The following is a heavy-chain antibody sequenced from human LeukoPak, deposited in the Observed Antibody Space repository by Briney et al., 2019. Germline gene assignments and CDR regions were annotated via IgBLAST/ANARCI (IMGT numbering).Heavy chain of an antibody. J-gene: IGHJ6*03. CDR1: GAPINSGGHY. CDR2: IHYSGST. CDR3: ASALYYYYMDV. Sequence: SETLSLTCSVSGAPINSGGHYWSWIRQHPGKGLEWIGYIHYSGSTSYNPSLKSRVTISPDTSKNHFSLKLSSVTAADTAVYYCASALYYYYMDVWGKGTTVTVSS. V-gene: IGHV4-31*03.